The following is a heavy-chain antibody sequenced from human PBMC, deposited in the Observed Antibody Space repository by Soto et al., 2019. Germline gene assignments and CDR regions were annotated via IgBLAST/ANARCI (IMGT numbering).Heavy chain of an antibody. CDR2: IVPSLDTT. CDR1: GGTFSSSG. D-gene: IGHD3-16*02. Sequence: QVHLVQSGTEVKKPGSSVKVSCKDSGGTFSSSGFSWVRQAPGQGLEWMGMIVPSLDTTNYSQKFQARVTITADELTSTAYMELRRLRSEDTAVYYCARWPQPRYTADPYAVDVWGQGTRVIVFS. V-gene: IGHV1-69*11. J-gene: IGHJ6*02. CDR3: ARWPQPRYTADPYAVDV.